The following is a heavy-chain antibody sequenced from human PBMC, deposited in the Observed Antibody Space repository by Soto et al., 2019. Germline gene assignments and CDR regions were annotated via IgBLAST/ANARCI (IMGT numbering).Heavy chain of an antibody. V-gene: IGHV3-53*01. CDR1: GFSVSSDY. CDR3: TRAGSDPGNFYISNYYATDV. Sequence: PGGSLRLSCAASGFSVSSDYMSWVRQAPGKGLEWVSLIYSGGDTYYADSVKGRFTISRDISSNTIYLHMTSLRADDTAISYCTRAGSDPGNFYISNYYATDVWGRGTTVTVSS. CDR2: IYSGGDT. D-gene: IGHD3-10*01. J-gene: IGHJ6*02.